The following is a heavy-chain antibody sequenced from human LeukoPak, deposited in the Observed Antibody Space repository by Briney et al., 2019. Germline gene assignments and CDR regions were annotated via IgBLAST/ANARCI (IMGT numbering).Heavy chain of an antibody. V-gene: IGHV3-23*01. J-gene: IGHJ6*03. CDR2: LSDNGLTT. CDR3: AKLPNNYYYYMDV. CDR1: GFTFSRNA. Sequence: GGSLRLSCAASGFTFSRNAMSWVRQPPGQGLEWVSGLSDNGLTTYYADSVKGRFTISRDNSKNTLYLQMSSLRAEDTAVYYCAKLPNNYYYYMDVWGKGTTVTVSS.